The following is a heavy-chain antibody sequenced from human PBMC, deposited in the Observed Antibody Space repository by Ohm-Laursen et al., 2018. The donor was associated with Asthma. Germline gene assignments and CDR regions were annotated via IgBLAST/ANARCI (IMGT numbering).Heavy chain of an antibody. CDR3: ARIGPEWELPGREYSLHH. Sequence: SLRLSCTASGFAFSNIWMTWVRQSPGKGLEWVGRITSERSGGTRAYAAPVKDRFTISRDDSKTTLYLQMNSLRAEDTALYYCARIGPEWELPGREYSLHHWGQGTQVTVSS. D-gene: IGHD1-26*01. CDR2: ITSERSGGTR. J-gene: IGHJ1*01. V-gene: IGHV3-15*01. CDR1: GFAFSNIW.